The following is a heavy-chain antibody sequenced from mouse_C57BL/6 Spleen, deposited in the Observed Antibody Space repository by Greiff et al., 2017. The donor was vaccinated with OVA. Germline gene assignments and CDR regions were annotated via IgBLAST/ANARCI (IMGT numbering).Heavy chain of an antibody. CDR3: ARGGTTVGWYFDV. CDR2: FHPYNDDT. D-gene: IGHD1-1*01. CDR1: GYTFTTYP. Sequence: QVQLKESGAELVKPGDSVKMSCKASGYTFTTYPIEWMKQNHGKSLEWIGNFHPYNDDTKYNEKFKGKATLTVEKSSSTVYLELSRVTSDDSAVYYCARGGTTVGWYFDVWGTGTTVTVSS. V-gene: IGHV1-47*01. J-gene: IGHJ1*03.